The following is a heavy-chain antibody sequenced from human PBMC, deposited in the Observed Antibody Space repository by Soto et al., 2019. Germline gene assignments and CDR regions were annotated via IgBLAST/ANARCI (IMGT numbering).Heavy chain of an antibody. Sequence: EVQLLESGGGLVQPGGSLRLSCAASGFTFSSYAMSWVRQAPGKGLEWVSGISSSGRNTYYADSVKGRFTISRDNSKNPLDLQRDSRGAGDTAFYYCAKGGARGGGGYFDYWGQGTLVTVSS. J-gene: IGHJ4*02. V-gene: IGHV3-23*01. D-gene: IGHD3-10*01. CDR3: AKGGARGGGGYFDY. CDR1: GFTFSSYA. CDR2: ISSSGRNT.